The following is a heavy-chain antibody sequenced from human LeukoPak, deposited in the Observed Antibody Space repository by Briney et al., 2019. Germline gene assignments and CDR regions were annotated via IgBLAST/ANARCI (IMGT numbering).Heavy chain of an antibody. D-gene: IGHD6-13*01. J-gene: IGHJ4*02. CDR2: IYYSGST. CDR3: ARHGAGTPYYFDY. Sequence: PSETLSLTCTVSGGSISSYYWSWIRQPPGKGLEWIGYIYYSGSTNYNPSLKSRVTISVDTSKNQFSLKLSPVTAADTAVYYCARHGAGTPYYFDYWGQGTLVTVSS. V-gene: IGHV4-59*08. CDR1: GGSISSYY.